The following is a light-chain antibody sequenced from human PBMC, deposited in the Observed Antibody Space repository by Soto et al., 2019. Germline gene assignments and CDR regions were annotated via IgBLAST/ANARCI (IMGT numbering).Light chain of an antibody. J-gene: IGKJ1*01. CDR2: AAS. CDR3: QQSYYNPT. Sequence: EIQMTQSPFSLSASVGDSVTITCRASQSIRSYLNWYQQKPGKPPKLLIYAASSLQSGVPSRFSGSGPGTDFTLTISSMKREDFATYDCQQSYYNPTFCQGTKVDIK. V-gene: IGKV1-39*01. CDR1: QSIRSY.